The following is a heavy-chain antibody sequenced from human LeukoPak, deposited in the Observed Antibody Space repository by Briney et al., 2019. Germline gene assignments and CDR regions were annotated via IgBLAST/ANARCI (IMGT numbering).Heavy chain of an antibody. V-gene: IGHV4-59*01. J-gene: IGHJ4*02. D-gene: IGHD1-26*01. CDR2: IYYSGST. CDR3: ARVAVVGATTFDY. Sequence: PSETLSLTCTVSGGSISSYYWSWIRQPPGKGLEWIGYIYYSGSTNYNPSLKCRVTISVDTSKNQFSLKLSSVTAADTAVYYCARVAVVGATTFDYWGQGTLVTVSS. CDR1: GGSISSYY.